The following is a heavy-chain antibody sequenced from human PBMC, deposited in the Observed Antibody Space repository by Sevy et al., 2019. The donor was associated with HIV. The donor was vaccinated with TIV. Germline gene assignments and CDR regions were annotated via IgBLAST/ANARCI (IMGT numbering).Heavy chain of an antibody. J-gene: IGHJ4*02. V-gene: IGHV3-11*01. CDR3: ERDLASGSFFSLYFDY. CDR1: GLNVSDYF. Sequence: GGSLRLSCAASGLNVSDYFMSWVRQAPGKGPEWVSYISSSGTIIYYSDSVKGRFTISRDNAKNSLYLQMNSLKAEDTAIYYCERDLASGSFFSLYFDYWGQGTLVTVSS. D-gene: IGHD3-10*01. CDR2: ISSSGTII.